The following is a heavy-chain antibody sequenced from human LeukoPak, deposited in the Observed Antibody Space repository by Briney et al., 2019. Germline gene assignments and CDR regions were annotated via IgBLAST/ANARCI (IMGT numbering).Heavy chain of an antibody. D-gene: IGHD2-15*01. CDR2: ISGSGGST. Sequence: GGSLRLSCAASGFTFSGYAMSWVRQAPGKGLEWVSAISGSGGSTYYADSVKGRFTISRDNSKNTLYLQMNSLRAEDTAVYYCAKDKTGGYCSGGSCYSDYWGQGTLVTVSS. CDR1: GFTFSGYA. J-gene: IGHJ4*02. V-gene: IGHV3-23*01. CDR3: AKDKTGGYCSGGSCYSDY.